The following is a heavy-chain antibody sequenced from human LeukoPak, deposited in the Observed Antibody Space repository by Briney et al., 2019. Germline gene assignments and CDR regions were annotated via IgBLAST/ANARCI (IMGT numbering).Heavy chain of an antibody. V-gene: IGHV3-48*01. CDR3: ARDRYYYDSSGYYRYFDY. D-gene: IGHD3-22*01. J-gene: IGHJ4*02. CDR2: ISSSSSTI. CDR1: GFTFSSYS. Sequence: GGSLRLSCAASGFTFSSYSMNWVRQAPGKGLEWGSYISSSSSTIYYADSVKGRFTISRDNAKNSLYLQMNSLRAEDTAVYYCARDRYYYDSSGYYRYFDYWGQGTLVTVSS.